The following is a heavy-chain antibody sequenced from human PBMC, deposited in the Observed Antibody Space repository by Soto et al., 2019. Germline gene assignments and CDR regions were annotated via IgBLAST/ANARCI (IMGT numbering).Heavy chain of an antibody. CDR3: AKEGHYDFWSGYYGYYYYGMDV. Sequence: GGSLRLSCAASGFTFSSYAMSWVRQAPGKGLEWVSAISGSGGSTYYADSVKGRFTISRDNSKNTLYLQMNSLRAEDTAVYYCAKEGHYDFWSGYYGYYYYGMDVWGQGTTVTVSS. CDR2: ISGSGGST. CDR1: GFTFSSYA. D-gene: IGHD3-3*01. V-gene: IGHV3-23*01. J-gene: IGHJ6*02.